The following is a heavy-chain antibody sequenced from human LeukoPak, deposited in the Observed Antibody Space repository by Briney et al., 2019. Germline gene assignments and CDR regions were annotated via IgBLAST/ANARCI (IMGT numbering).Heavy chain of an antibody. CDR2: ISSSSYI. CDR3: AKDYGYFDP. J-gene: IGHJ5*02. V-gene: IGHV3-21*04. Sequence: GGSLRLSCAASGFTFSSYSMNWVRQAPGKGLEWVSSISSSSYIYYADSVKGRFIISRDNSKNTLYLQMNSLRAEDTAVYYCAKDYGYFDPWGQGTLVTVSS. D-gene: IGHD5-12*01. CDR1: GFTFSSYS.